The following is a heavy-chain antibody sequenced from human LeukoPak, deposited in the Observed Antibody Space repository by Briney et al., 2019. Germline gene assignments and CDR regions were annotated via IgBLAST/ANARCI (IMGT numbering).Heavy chain of an antibody. Sequence: SETLSLTCTVSGGSISSYYWSWIRQPPGKGLEWIGYIYYSGSTNYNPSLKSRVTISVDTSKNQFSLKLSSVTAADTAVYYCARGPHYCDSSSNWFDPWGQGTLVTVSS. D-gene: IGHD3-22*01. J-gene: IGHJ5*02. CDR3: ARGPHYCDSSSNWFDP. CDR2: IYYSGST. CDR1: GGSISSYY. V-gene: IGHV4-59*01.